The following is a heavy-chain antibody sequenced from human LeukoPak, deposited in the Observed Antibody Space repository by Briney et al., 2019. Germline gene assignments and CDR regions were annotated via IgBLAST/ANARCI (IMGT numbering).Heavy chain of an antibody. D-gene: IGHD3-3*01. V-gene: IGHV4-39*07. CDR3: ARNQLLYDFWRGYPYYFDC. Sequence: PSETLSLTCTVSGGSISTSSYYWGWIRQPPGKGLEWIGSIYFSGSTYYNPSLKSRVTISVDTSKNQFSLKLTSVTAADTAVYYCARNQLLYDFWRGYPYYFDCWGQGTLVTVSS. J-gene: IGHJ4*02. CDR1: GGSISTSSYY. CDR2: IYFSGST.